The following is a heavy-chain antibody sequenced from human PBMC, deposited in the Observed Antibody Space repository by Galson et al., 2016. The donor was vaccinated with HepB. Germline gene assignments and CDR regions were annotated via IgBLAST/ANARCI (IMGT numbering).Heavy chain of an antibody. J-gene: IGHJ6*02. CDR1: GGLFNSYA. Sequence: SVKVSCKASGGLFNSYAFGWVRQAPGQGLEWVATVIPLYNTTNYAQRFQGRVTVSADEVTRTVFMDLSSRTSEDTAMYYCTSHGVFARSSGSYDTRPYGMDVWGQGTTVTVSS. V-gene: IGHV1-69*13. CDR2: VIPLYNTT. D-gene: IGHD3-10*01. CDR3: TSHGVFARSSGSYDTRPYGMDV.